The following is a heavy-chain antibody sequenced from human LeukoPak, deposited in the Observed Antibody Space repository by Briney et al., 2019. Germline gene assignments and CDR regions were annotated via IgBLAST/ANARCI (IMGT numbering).Heavy chain of an antibody. Sequence: GGSLRLSCAASGLTFSSHWMHWVRQAPGKGLVWVSRTTNDGSSTTYADSVKGRFTISRDNAKNMLYLQVNSLRAEDTAVYYCASSRYFDWLLYDYWGQGTLVTVSS. CDR1: GLTFSSHW. CDR3: ASSRYFDWLLYDY. CDR2: TTNDGSST. V-gene: IGHV3-74*01. D-gene: IGHD3-9*01. J-gene: IGHJ4*02.